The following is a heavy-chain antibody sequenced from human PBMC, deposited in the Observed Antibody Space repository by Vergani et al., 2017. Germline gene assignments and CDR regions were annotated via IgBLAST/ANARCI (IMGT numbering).Heavy chain of an antibody. CDR2: ISYDGSNK. D-gene: IGHD3-16*01. CDR1: GFTFRNYG. J-gene: IGHJ6*03. CDR3: AKEGGPYYRYYMDV. Sequence: QVQLVESGGGVVQPGRSLRLSCAVSGFTFRNYGMHWVRQAPGKGLEWVAVISYDGSNKYYADSVKGRFTISRDNSKNTLYLQMNSLRAEDTAVYYCAKEGGPYYRYYMDVGGKGTTVSVSS. V-gene: IGHV3-30*18.